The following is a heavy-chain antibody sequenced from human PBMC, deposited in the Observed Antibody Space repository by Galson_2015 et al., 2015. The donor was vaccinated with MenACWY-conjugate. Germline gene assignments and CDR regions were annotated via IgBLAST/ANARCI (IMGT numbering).Heavy chain of an antibody. CDR2: ISYDGSNK. Sequence: SLRLSCAASGFTFSSYGMHWVRQAPGKGLEWVAVISYDGSNKYYADSVKGRFTISRDNSKNTLYLQMNSLRAEDTAVYYCAKDRPYRLFDYWGQGTLVTVSS. CDR1: GFTFSSYG. CDR3: AKDRPYRLFDY. J-gene: IGHJ4*02. V-gene: IGHV3-30*18.